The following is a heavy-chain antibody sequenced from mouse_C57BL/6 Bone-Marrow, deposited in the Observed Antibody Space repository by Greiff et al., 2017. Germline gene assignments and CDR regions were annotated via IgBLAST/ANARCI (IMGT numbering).Heavy chain of an antibody. CDR1: GYTFTTYH. V-gene: IGHV1-47*01. CDR3: ARSSTFFYYFDY. Sequence: VQVVESGAELVKPGASVKMSCKASGYTFTTYHIEWMKQNHGKSLEWIGNFHPYNDDTKYNEKFKGKATLTVEKSSNTVYLELSRLTSDDSAVYYCARSSTFFYYFDYWGQGTTLTVSS. CDR2: FHPYNDDT. J-gene: IGHJ2*01. D-gene: IGHD5-1*01.